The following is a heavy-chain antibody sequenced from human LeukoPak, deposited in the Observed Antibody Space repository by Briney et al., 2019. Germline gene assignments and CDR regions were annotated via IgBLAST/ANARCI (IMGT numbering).Heavy chain of an antibody. CDR3: ARGIKGITMTVVVSGRFDY. CDR1: GGSFSGYY. D-gene: IGHD3-22*01. Sequence: SETLSLTCAVYGGSFSGYYWSWIRQPPGKGLEWIGEINHSGSTNYNPSLKSRVTISVDTSKNQFSLKLSSVTAADTAVYYCARGIKGITMTVVVSGRFDYWGQGTLVTVSS. CDR2: INHSGST. V-gene: IGHV4-34*01. J-gene: IGHJ4*02.